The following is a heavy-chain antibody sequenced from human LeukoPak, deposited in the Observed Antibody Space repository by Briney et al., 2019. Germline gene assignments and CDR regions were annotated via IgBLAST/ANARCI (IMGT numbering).Heavy chain of an antibody. CDR1: GGSVSDDNW. CDR3: ARNGFYSSDY. Sequence: PSETLSLTCAVSGGSVSDDNWWSWVHQPPGRGLEWIGEIYRSGNTNYNPSLQSRVTFSMDKSKNQLSLRLSSVTAADTAIYYCARNGFYSSDYWGQGTLVVVSS. J-gene: IGHJ4*02. D-gene: IGHD2/OR15-2a*01. CDR2: IYRSGNT. V-gene: IGHV4-4*02.